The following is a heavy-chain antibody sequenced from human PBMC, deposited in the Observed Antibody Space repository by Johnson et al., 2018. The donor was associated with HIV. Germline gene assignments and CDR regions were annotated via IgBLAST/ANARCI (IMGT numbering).Heavy chain of an antibody. D-gene: IGHD1-26*01. CDR1: GFIFDDYG. V-gene: IGHV3-20*04. Sequence: EVQLVESGGGVVRPGGSLRLSCAASGFIFDDYGMSWVRQVPGKGLEWVSGINWNGASTGYADSVKGRFTISRDNSKNTLYLQMNSLRADDMAVYYCAGLGGSHDACDIWGQGTMVTVSS. J-gene: IGHJ3*02. CDR2: INWNGAST. CDR3: AGLGGSHDACDI.